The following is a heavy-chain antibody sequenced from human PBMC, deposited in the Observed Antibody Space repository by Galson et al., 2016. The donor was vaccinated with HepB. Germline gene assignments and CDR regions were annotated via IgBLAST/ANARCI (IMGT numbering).Heavy chain of an antibody. Sequence: SLRLSCAASGFTFSTFGMHWVRQAPGKGLEWVALIYYDGSNKYYADSVKGRFTISRDNSYNTLYLQMNSRRAEDTAVYYCARGRWIMGVWGQGTTVTVSS. D-gene: IGHD5-12*01. CDR2: IYYDGSNK. V-gene: IGHV3-33*01. J-gene: IGHJ6*02. CDR3: ARGRWIMGV. CDR1: GFTFSTFG.